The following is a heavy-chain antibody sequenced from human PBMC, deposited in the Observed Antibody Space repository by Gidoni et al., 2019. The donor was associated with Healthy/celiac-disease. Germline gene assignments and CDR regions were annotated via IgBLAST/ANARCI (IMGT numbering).Heavy chain of an antibody. V-gene: IGHV4-38-2*02. CDR2: IYHSGST. D-gene: IGHD6-6*01. J-gene: IGHJ4*02. Sequence: QVQLQESCPGLVTPSETLSLTCPVSGYSISSGYYWGWIRQPPGKGLEWIGSIYHSGSTYYNPSLKSRVTISVDTSKNQFSLKLSSVTAADTAVYYCARDRKSSEYYFDYWGQGTLVTVSS. CDR3: ARDRKSSEYYFDY. CDR1: GYSISSGYY.